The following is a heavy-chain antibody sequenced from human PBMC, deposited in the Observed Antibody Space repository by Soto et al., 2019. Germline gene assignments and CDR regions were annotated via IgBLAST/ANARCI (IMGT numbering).Heavy chain of an antibody. D-gene: IGHD2-15*01. CDR2: ISDTGGRT. J-gene: IGHJ4*02. Sequence: LSLTCAASGFTFSIYAMSWVRQAPGKGLEWVSGISDTGGRTYYADSVKGRFTISRDNSKNTLYLQMNSLTSEDTAIYYCAKEGSAVVVVTQVDYWGQGTLVTVSS. V-gene: IGHV3-23*01. CDR1: GFTFSIYA. CDR3: AKEGSAVVVVTQVDY.